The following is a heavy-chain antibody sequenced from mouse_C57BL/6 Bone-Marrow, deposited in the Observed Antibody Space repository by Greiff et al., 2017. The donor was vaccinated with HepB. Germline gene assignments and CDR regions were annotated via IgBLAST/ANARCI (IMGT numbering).Heavy chain of an antibody. J-gene: IGHJ1*03. Sequence: QVQLQQPGAELVKPGASVKLSCKASGYTFTSYWMHWVKQRPGQGLEWIGMIHPNSGSTNYNEKFKSKATLTVDKSSSTAYMQLSSLTSEESAVYYCAREGIYNYGSSYVWYFDVWGTGTTVTVSS. CDR3: AREGIYNYGSSYVWYFDV. V-gene: IGHV1-64*01. CDR2: IHPNSGST. D-gene: IGHD1-1*01. CDR1: GYTFTSYW.